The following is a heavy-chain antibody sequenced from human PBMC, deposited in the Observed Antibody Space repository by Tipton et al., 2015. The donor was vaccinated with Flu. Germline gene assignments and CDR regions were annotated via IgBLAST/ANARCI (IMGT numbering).Heavy chain of an antibody. CDR1: GFTFSSYA. J-gene: IGHJ4*02. V-gene: IGHV3-30*04. D-gene: IGHD3-22*01. Sequence: SLRLSCAASGFTFSSYAMHWVRQAPGKGLEWVAVISYDGSNKYYADSVKGRFTISRDNSKNTLYLQMDSLRAEDTAVYYCARDLATMNYYDSSGYYPLRYLGQGTLVTVSS. CDR3: ARDLATMNYYDSSGYYPLRY. CDR2: ISYDGSNK.